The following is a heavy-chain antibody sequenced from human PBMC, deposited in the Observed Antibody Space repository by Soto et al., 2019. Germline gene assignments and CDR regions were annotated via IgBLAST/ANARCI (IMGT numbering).Heavy chain of an antibody. V-gene: IGHV1-18*01. CDR2: ISAHNGRT. CDR1: GYTFTSYG. D-gene: IGHD2-21*02. CDR3: ARYDYGGDSGYYYGMDV. Sequence: QVQLVQSGAEVKKPGASVQVSCKASGYTFTSYGISWVRQAPGQGLEWMGWISAHNGRTNYAQKFQGRVTMTADTSTSTAYVELGSLRSDDTAVYYCARYDYGGDSGYYYGMDVWGRGTTVTVSS. J-gene: IGHJ6*02.